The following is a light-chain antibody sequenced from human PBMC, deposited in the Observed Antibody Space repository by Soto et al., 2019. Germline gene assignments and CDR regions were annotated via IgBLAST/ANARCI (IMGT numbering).Light chain of an antibody. Sequence: HSVLTQPASVSGSPGQSITISCTGTSSDVGGYNYVSWYQQHPGKAPKLMIYEVSNRPSGVSNRFSGSKSGNTASLTISGLQAEDEADYYCSSYTSSSTLGVFGGGTKLTVL. V-gene: IGLV2-14*01. CDR1: SSDVGGYNY. CDR2: EVS. J-gene: IGLJ3*02. CDR3: SSYTSSSTLGV.